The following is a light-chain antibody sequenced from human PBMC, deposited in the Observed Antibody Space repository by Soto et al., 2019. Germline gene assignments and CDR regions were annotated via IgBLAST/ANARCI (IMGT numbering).Light chain of an antibody. CDR2: DVS. Sequence: QSALTQPRSVSGSPGQSVTISCTGTSSDVGGYNYVSWYQQHPGKAPKLMIYDVSSRPSGVPDRFSGSKSGNTASLTISGLQAADEADDYCCSYAGGSTSYVFGTGTKLTVL. CDR3: CSYAGGSTSYV. J-gene: IGLJ1*01. CDR1: SSDVGGYNY. V-gene: IGLV2-11*01.